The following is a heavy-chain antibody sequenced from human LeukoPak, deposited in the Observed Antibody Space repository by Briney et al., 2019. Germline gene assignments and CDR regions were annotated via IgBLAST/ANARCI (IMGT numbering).Heavy chain of an antibody. Sequence: SETLSLTCTVSGGSISSYYWSWIRQPAGKGLEWIGRIYTSGSTNYNPSLKSRVTMSVDTSKNQFSLKLSSVTAADTAVYYCAREKPKAVDFWSGYYPEPPHYYFDYWGQGTLVTVSS. CDR1: GGSISSYY. D-gene: IGHD3-3*01. CDR3: AREKPKAVDFWSGYYPEPPHYYFDY. CDR2: IYTSGST. V-gene: IGHV4-4*07. J-gene: IGHJ4*02.